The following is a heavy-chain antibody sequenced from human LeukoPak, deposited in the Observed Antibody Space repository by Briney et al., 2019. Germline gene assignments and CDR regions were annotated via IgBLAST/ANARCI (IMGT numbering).Heavy chain of an antibody. CDR2: IYYSGST. CDR1: GGSISSGGYY. Sequence: SQTLSLTCTVSGGSISSGGYYWSWIRQHPGKGLEWIGHIYYSGSTYYNPSLKSRVTISVDTSKNQFSLKLSSVTAADTAVYYCARHSISGMATIGTNWFDPWGQGTLVTVSS. D-gene: IGHD5-24*01. J-gene: IGHJ5*02. V-gene: IGHV4-30-2*03. CDR3: ARHSISGMATIGTNWFDP.